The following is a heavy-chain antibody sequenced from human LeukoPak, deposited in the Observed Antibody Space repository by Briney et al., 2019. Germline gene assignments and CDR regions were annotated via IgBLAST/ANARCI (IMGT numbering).Heavy chain of an antibody. Sequence: APVKVSCKASGYTFTSYGISWMRQAPGQGLEWMGWISACNGNTNYAQKLQGRVTMTTDTSTSTAYMELRSLRSDDTAVYYCARDRSYALDYWGQGTLVTVSS. CDR1: GYTFTSYG. CDR2: ISACNGNT. V-gene: IGHV1-18*01. D-gene: IGHD2-2*01. J-gene: IGHJ4*02. CDR3: ARDRSYALDY.